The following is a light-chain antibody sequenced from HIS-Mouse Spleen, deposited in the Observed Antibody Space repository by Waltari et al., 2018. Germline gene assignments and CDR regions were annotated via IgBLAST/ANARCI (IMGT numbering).Light chain of an antibody. V-gene: IGLV2-14*01. CDR1: STYVGGYKY. CDR2: GVS. CDR3: SSYTSSSTVV. Sequence: QSALTQPAPVSGSPRQSITISCPGTSTYVGGYKYVSWYHTHPGQAPKPMIYGVSNRPSGVSNRFSGSKSGNTASLTISGLQAEDEADYYCSSYTSSSTVVFGGGTKLTVL. J-gene: IGLJ2*01.